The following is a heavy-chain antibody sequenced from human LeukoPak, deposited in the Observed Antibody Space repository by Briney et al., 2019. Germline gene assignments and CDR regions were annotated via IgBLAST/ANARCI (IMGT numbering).Heavy chain of an antibody. D-gene: IGHD6-13*01. CDR3: ARELIAAAGTHLYYYGMDV. CDR1: GYTFSRHG. V-gene: IGHV1-18*03. Sequence: ASVKVSCKTSGYTFSRHGITWVRQAPGQGLEWMGWVSGYNGNTNYAQSVQGRVTITRDTSASTAYMELSSLRSEDMAVYYCARELIAAAGTHLYYYGMDVWGQGTTVTVSS. CDR2: VSGYNGNT. J-gene: IGHJ6*02.